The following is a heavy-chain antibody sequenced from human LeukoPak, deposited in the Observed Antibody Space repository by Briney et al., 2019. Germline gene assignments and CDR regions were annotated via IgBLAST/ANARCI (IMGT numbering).Heavy chain of an antibody. CDR1: ACCFISYW. CDR2: IYPGDSDT. CDR3: ARSGTAMASPVDY. V-gene: IGHV5-51*01. J-gene: IGHJ4*02. D-gene: IGHD5-18*01. Sequence: AEPPLISSYAAACCFISYWSSYGRRMPGKNLQWMGIIYPGDSDTRYSPPFQGQVTISADKSISTAYLQWSSLKASDTAMYYCARSGTAMASPVDYWGQGTLVTVSS.